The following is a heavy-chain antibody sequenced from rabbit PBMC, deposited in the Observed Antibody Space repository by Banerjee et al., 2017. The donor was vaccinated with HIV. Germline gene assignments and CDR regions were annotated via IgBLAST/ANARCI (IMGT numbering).Heavy chain of an antibody. CDR3: ARTYGSNGDDYYFNG. V-gene: IGHV1S40*01. J-gene: IGHJ4*01. D-gene: IGHD5-1*01. Sequence: QSLQESGGGLFQPGGSLTLTCTASGFSFSSTYWMCWVRQAPGKGLEWIGCIYAGKSGTTWYASWAKGRFTISKTSSPTVTLQMTSLTAADTATYFCARTYGSNGDDYYFNGWGPGTLVTVS. CDR1: GFSFSSTYW. CDR2: IYAGKSGTT.